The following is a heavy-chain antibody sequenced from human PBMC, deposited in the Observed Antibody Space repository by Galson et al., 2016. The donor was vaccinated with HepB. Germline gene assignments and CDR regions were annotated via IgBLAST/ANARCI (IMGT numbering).Heavy chain of an antibody. Sequence: SLRLSCAASGFTFSSYGMHWVRQAPGKGLEWVAVIWYDGSNKYCADSVKGRFTISRDNSKNTLYVQMNSLRAEDTAVYYCARDDFGDSIDYWGQGTLVTVSS. CDR3: ARDDFGDSIDY. CDR1: GFTFSSYG. D-gene: IGHD4-17*01. J-gene: IGHJ4*02. CDR2: IWYDGSNK. V-gene: IGHV3-33*01.